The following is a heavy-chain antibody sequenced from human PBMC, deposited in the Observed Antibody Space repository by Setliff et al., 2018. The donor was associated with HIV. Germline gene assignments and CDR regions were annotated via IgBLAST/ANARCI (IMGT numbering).Heavy chain of an antibody. CDR2: VYASGGT. V-gene: IGHV4-38-2*02. Sequence: SETLSLTCTVSGYSISSGYYWGWIRQPPGKGLEWIGHVYASGGTKYDPSLQSRVVISVDTSKNQFFLRLTSVTAADTALYYCTRDLGYDSFDIWGQGTMVTVSS. J-gene: IGHJ3*02. CDR1: GYSISSGYY. D-gene: IGHD3-22*01. CDR3: TRDLGYDSFDI.